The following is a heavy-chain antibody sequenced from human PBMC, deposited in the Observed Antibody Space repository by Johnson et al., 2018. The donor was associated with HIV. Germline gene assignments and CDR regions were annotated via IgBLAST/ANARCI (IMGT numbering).Heavy chain of an antibody. CDR1: GFTFRSYG. D-gene: IGHD1-26*01. J-gene: IGHJ3*02. V-gene: IGHV3-30*03. Sequence: QEKLVESGGGVVQPGRSLRLSCAASGFTFRSYGMHWVRQAPGKGLEWVAVISYDGSHKYYGDSVKGRFTISRDSSKNTVYLQMNSLTTEDTAVYYCARRSWAFDAFDIWGQGTMVTVSS. CDR3: ARRSWAFDAFDI. CDR2: ISYDGSHK.